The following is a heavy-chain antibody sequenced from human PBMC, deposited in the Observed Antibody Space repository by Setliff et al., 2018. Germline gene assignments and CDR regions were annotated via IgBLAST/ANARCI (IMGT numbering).Heavy chain of an antibody. Sequence: SETLSLTCTVSGYSISNDYFWGWIRQPPGKGLEWIGSIYHSGSTSYYPSLKSRVTISVDTSKNQFSLNLSSVTAADTAVYYCARVSTVTTWPYYYYMDVWGKGTTVTVSS. J-gene: IGHJ6*03. CDR2: IYHSGST. CDR3: ARVSTVTTWPYYYYMDV. V-gene: IGHV4-38-2*02. D-gene: IGHD4-4*01. CDR1: GYSISNDYF.